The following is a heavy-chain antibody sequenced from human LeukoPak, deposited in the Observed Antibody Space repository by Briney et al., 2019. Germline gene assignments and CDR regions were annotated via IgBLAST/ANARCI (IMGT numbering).Heavy chain of an antibody. D-gene: IGHD3-22*01. CDR2: IYYSGST. CDR3: ARGRPDNYYDSSGYYFQH. V-gene: IGHV4-59*01. Sequence: SETLSLTCTVSGGSISSYYWSWIRQPPGKGLEWIGYIYYSGSTNYNPSLKSRVTISVDTSKNQFSLKLSSVTAAYTAVYYCARGRPDNYYDSSGYYFQHWGQGTLVTVSS. J-gene: IGHJ1*01. CDR1: GGSISSYY.